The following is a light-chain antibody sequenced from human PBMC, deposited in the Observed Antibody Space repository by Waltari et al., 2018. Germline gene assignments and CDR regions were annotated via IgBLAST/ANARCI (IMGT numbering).Light chain of an antibody. V-gene: IGKV1-39*01. J-gene: IGKJ2*01. Sequence: IQMTQSPSSLSASVGDRVTITCRASHNINIFLNWYQQKPGEGPKLLIYKASNMEGGVPSRFSGSGSGTEFSLSISSLQPDDFATYFCQQAYSVPYTFGQGTNL. CDR3: QQAYSVPYT. CDR2: KAS. CDR1: HNINIF.